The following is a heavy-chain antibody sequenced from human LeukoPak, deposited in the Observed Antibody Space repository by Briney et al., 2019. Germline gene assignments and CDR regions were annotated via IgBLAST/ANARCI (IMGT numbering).Heavy chain of an antibody. CDR2: INPSGSST. V-gene: IGHV1-46*01. CDR3: ARGTPYGDDTFDI. Sequence: GSVKVSCKASGCTFTSYYMHWVRQAPGQGLEWVGIINPSGSSTSYAQKFQGRVTITRDMSTSTVYMELSSLRAEDTAVYYCARGTPYGDDTFDIWGQGTMVTASS. CDR1: GCTFTSYY. D-gene: IGHD4-17*01. J-gene: IGHJ3*02.